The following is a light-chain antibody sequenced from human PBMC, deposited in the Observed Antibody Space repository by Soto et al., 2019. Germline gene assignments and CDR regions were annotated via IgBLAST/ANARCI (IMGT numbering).Light chain of an antibody. CDR1: QSISTY. CDR3: QQSYSTPLT. J-gene: IGKJ4*01. V-gene: IGKV1-39*01. Sequence: DIQMTQSPSSLSASVGDRVTITCRASQSISTYLNWYQQKPGKAPKVLIHAASSLQSGAPSRFSGSGSGTDFTLTISSLQPEDFATYYCQQSYSTPLTFGGWTKVEIK. CDR2: AAS.